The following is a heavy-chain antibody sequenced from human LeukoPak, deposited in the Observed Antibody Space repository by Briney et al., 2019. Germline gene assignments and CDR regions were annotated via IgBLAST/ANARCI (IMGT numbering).Heavy chain of an antibody. J-gene: IGHJ4*02. CDR1: GGSISSSSYY. CDR3: ARLWERHFDY. CDR2: IYYSGST. D-gene: IGHD1-26*01. Sequence: KPSETLSLTCTVSGGSISSSSYYWGWIRQPPGKGLEWIGSIYYSGSTYYNPSLKSRVTISVDTSKNQFSLKLSSVTAADTAVYYCARLWERHFDYWGQGTLVTVSS. V-gene: IGHV4-39*01.